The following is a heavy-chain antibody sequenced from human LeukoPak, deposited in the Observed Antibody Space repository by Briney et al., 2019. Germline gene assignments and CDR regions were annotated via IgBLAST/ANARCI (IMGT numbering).Heavy chain of an antibody. CDR1: GFTFSSYG. CDR2: IWYDGSNK. Sequence: GGSLRLSCAASGFTFSSYGTHWVRQAPGKGLEWVAVIWYDGSNKYYADSVKGRFTISRDNSKNTLYLQMNSLRAEDTAVYYCARDGYDSSGYYHHALDYWGQGTLVTVSS. CDR3: ARDGYDSSGYYHHALDY. V-gene: IGHV3-33*01. J-gene: IGHJ4*02. D-gene: IGHD3-22*01.